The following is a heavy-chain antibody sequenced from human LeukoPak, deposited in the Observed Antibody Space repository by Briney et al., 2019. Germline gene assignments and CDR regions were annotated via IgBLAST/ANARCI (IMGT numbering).Heavy chain of an antibody. J-gene: IGHJ3*02. CDR3: ARVRIAAAGTHGHAFDI. Sequence: SETLSLTCTVSGGSISSGGYYWSWIRQPPGKGLEWIGYIYHSGSTYYNPSLKSRVTISVDRSKNQFSLKLSSVTAADTAVYYCARVRIAAAGTHGHAFDIWGQGTMVTVSS. V-gene: IGHV4-30-2*01. D-gene: IGHD6-13*01. CDR1: GGSISSGGYY. CDR2: IYHSGST.